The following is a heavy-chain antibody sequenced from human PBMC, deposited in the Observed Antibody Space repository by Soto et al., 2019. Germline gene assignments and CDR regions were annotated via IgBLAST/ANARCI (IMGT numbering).Heavy chain of an antibody. CDR3: AREATGTYVSLYGMDV. CDR2: ISAYNGNT. Sequence: ASVKVSCKASGYTFTSYGISWVRQAPGQGLEWMGWISAYNGNTNYAQKLQGRVTMTTDTSTSTAYMELRSLRSDDTAVYYCAREATGTYVSLYGMDVWGQGTTVTAP. V-gene: IGHV1-18*04. J-gene: IGHJ6*02. CDR1: GYTFTSYG. D-gene: IGHD1-1*01.